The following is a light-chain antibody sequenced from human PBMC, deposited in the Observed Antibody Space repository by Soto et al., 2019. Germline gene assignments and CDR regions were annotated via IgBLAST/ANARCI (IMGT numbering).Light chain of an antibody. CDR1: QSVSNNY. CDR3: QQYSRSPFT. V-gene: IGKV3-20*01. J-gene: IGKJ5*01. Sequence: IVVSQSPVTLSVSPGERATLSCRASQSVSNNYLAWYQQKPGQAPRLLIYGASNRATGIPDRFSGSGSGTEFTLTISRLEPEDFAVYYCQQYSRSPFTFGQGTRLEIK. CDR2: GAS.